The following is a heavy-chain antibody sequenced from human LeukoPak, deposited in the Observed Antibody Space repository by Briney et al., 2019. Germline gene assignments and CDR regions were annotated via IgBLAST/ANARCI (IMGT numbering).Heavy chain of an antibody. Sequence: GSLRLSCAASGFTFSSYAMSWIRRPPGKGLEWIGYIDDSGNTNYNPSLKSQVTISVDKSKNQFSLKLSFVTAADTAMYYCARSDYHNSGSHTVFDAFDIWGQGTRVTVSS. CDR1: GFTFSSYA. J-gene: IGHJ3*02. CDR3: ARSDYHNSGSHTVFDAFDI. V-gene: IGHV4-59*01. D-gene: IGHD3-10*01. CDR2: IDDSGNT.